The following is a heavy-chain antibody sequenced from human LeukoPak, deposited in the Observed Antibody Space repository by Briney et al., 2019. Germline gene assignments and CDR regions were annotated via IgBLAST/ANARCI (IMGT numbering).Heavy chain of an antibody. CDR2: INPNSGGT. CDR3: ARVRAPYYYGSGSYPDYYYYYYMDV. V-gene: IGHV1-2*02. CDR1: GYTFTVYY. Sequence: ASVTVSCKASGYTFTVYYMHWVRQAPGQGLEWMGWINPNSGGTNYAQKFQGRVTMTRDTSISTAYMELSRLRSDDTAVYYCARVRAPYYYGSGSYPDYYYYYYMDVWGKGTTVTVSS. J-gene: IGHJ6*03. D-gene: IGHD3-10*01.